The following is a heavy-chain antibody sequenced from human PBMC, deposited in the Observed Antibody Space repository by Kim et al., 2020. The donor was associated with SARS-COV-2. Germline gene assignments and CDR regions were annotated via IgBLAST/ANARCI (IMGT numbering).Heavy chain of an antibody. D-gene: IGHD3-3*01. V-gene: IGHV3-21*04. CDR3: AKRGYYTFNTIDA. J-gene: IGHJ4*03. CDR2: ITSTGSDT. Sequence: VTLDESGGGLQTPGGALSLVCKASGFTFSSYGMHWVRQAPGKGLEWVAEITSTGSDTDYGSAVKGRATISRDNGQSTLRLQLNNLRAEDTGTYYCAKRGYYTFNTIDAWGHGTEVIVSS. CDR1: GFTFSSYG.